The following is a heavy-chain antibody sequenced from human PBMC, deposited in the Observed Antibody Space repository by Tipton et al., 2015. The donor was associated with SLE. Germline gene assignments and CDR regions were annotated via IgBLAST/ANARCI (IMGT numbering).Heavy chain of an antibody. CDR2: SSGYGGTS. J-gene: IGHJ4*02. CDR3: AKDLEYSYGHGYY. CDR1: GFNFYKYA. Sequence: SLRLSCAASGFNFYKYAMNWVRQAPGKGLEWVSGSSGYGGTSFYADSVRGRFTISRDNSKNTLYLQMNSLRAEDTAVYYCAKDLEYSYGHGYYWGQGTLVTVSS. V-gene: IGHV3-23*01. D-gene: IGHD5-18*01.